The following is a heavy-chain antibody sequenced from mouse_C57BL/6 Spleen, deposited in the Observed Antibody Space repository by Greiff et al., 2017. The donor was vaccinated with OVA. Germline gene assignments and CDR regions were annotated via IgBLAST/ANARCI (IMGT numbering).Heavy chain of an antibody. V-gene: IGHV3-6*01. J-gene: IGHJ1*03. D-gene: IGHD2-3*01. CDR2: ISYDGSN. CDR3: ARVGDGYHSDV. CDR1: GYSITSGYY. Sequence: VQLQQSGPGLVKPSQSLSLTCSVTGYSITSGYYWNWIRQFPGNKLEWMGYISYDGSNNYNPSLKNRISITRDTSKNQFFLKLNSVTTEDTATYYCARVGDGYHSDVWGTGTTVTVSS.